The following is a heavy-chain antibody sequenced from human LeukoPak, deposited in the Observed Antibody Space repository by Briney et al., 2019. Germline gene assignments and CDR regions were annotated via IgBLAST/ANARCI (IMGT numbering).Heavy chain of an antibody. CDR1: GFTFSSYG. J-gene: IGHJ4*02. V-gene: IGHV3-30*02. CDR3: AKLTVYSSPSFDY. CDR2: IRYDGSNK. Sequence: GGSLRLSCAASGFTFSSYGMHWVRQAPGKGLEWVAFIRYDGSNKYYADSVKGRFTISRDNSKNTPYLQMNSLRAEDTAVYYCAKLTVYSSPSFDYWGQGTLVTVSS. D-gene: IGHD1-26*01.